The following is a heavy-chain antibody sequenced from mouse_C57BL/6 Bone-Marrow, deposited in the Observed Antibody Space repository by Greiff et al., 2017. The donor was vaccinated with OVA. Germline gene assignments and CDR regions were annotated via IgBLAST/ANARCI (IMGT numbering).Heavy chain of an antibody. CDR3: ASTDGYSSSHFDY. V-gene: IGHV1-4*01. CDR1: GYTFTSYT. D-gene: IGHD2-3*01. CDR2: INPSSGDT. J-gene: IGHJ2*01. Sequence: QVQLQQSGAELARPGASVKMSCKASGYTFTSYTMHWVKPRTGQGLEWIGYINPSSGDTKYNQKFKAKATLTADKSSSTAYMQMSSLTSEDSAVYYCASTDGYSSSHFDYWGQGTTLTVSS.